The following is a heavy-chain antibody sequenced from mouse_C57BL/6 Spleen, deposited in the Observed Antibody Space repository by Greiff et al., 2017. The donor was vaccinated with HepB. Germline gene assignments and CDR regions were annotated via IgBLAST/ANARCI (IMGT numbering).Heavy chain of an antibody. Sequence: EVQLQQSGPELVKPGASVKISCKASGYTFTDYYMNWVKQSHGKSLEWIGDINPNNGGTSYNQKFKGKATLTVDKSSSTAYMELRSLTSEDSAVYYCARSSMITTVYFDYWGQGTTLTVSS. CDR1: GYTFTDYY. CDR2: INPNNGGT. J-gene: IGHJ2*01. CDR3: ARSSMITTVYFDY. V-gene: IGHV1-26*01. D-gene: IGHD2-4*01.